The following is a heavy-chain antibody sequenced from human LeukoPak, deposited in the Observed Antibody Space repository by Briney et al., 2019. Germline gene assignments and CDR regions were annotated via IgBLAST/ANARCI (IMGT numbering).Heavy chain of an antibody. V-gene: IGHV4-61*01. J-gene: IGHJ4*02. Sequence: SQTLSLTCTVSGGSISSGSYYWSWIRQPPGKGLEWIGYIYYSGSTNYNPSLKSRVTISVDTSKSQFSLKLSSVTAADTGVYYCASRSIAVAGTGGDYWGQGTLVTVSS. CDR1: GGSISSGSYY. CDR3: ASRSIAVAGTGGDY. D-gene: IGHD6-19*01. CDR2: IYYSGST.